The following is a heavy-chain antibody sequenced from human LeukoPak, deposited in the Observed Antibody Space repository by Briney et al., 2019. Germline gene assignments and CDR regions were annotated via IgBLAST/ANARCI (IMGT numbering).Heavy chain of an antibody. D-gene: IGHD2-15*01. V-gene: IGHV5-51*01. CDR2: IYPGDSHT. J-gene: IGHJ4*02. CDR1: GYSFTNYW. CDR3: ARRGYCSGGSCYIFDY. Sequence: GESLKISCKASGYSFTNYWIGWVRQMPGKGLEWMGNIYPGDSHTKYSPSFQGQVTVSADKSINTAYLQWTSLRASDTAMYYCARRGYCSGGSCYIFDYWGQGTLVTVSS.